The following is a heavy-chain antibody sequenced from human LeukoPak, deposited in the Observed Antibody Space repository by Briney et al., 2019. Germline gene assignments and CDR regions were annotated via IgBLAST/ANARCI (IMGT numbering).Heavy chain of an antibody. D-gene: IGHD2-2*01. CDR2: IYPGDSDT. CDR1: GYSFTTYW. V-gene: IGHV5-51*01. Sequence: GESLKISCSGSGYSFTTYWIGWVRQMPGKGLEWMGIIYPGDSDTRYSPSFQGQVTMSADKSINTAYLQWSSLKASDTAIYYCARRQGCSSTSCPPDYWGQGTLVTVSS. J-gene: IGHJ4*02. CDR3: ARRQGCSSTSCPPDY.